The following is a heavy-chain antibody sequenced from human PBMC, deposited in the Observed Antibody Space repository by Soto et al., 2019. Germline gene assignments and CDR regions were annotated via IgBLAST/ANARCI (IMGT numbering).Heavy chain of an antibody. J-gene: IGHJ5*02. CDR2: ISSSSSTI. D-gene: IGHD4-17*01. Sequence: PGGSPRLSCAASGFTFSTYSMNWVRQAPGKGLEWVSYISSSSSTIFYTDSVKGRFTVSRDNAKNSLYLQMNSLRAEDTAVYYCAKDHFPDYGGRSNCFVPWGQGTLVTVFS. CDR3: AKDHFPDYGGRSNCFVP. V-gene: IGHV3-48*01. CDR1: GFTFSTYS.